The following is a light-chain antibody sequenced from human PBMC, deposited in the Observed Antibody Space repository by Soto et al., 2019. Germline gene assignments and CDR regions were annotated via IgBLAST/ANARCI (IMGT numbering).Light chain of an antibody. J-gene: IGKJ4*01. CDR2: GAS. V-gene: IGKV3-15*01. CDR3: QQYNNWPPVIT. CDR1: QSVSSN. Sequence: EIVMTQSPATLSVSPGERATLSCMASQSVSSNLALYQQKPGHAPRLLIYGASTRATGIPARFSGSGSGTEFTLTISSLQSEDFAVYYCQQYNNWPPVITFGGGTKVEIK.